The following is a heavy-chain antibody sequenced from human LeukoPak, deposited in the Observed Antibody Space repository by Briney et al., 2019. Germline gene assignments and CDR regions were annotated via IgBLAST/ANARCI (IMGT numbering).Heavy chain of an antibody. CDR3: AREMGSFTPGRSMHSGYDWAHYYYYYGMDV. Sequence: PSETLSLTCTVAGGSISSYCWSWIRQPAGKGLEWIGRIYTSGSTNYNPSLKSRVTMSVDTSKNQFSLKLSSVTAADTAVYYCAREMGSFTPGRSMHSGYDWAHYYYYYGMDVWGQGTTVTVSS. V-gene: IGHV4-4*07. CDR1: GGSISSYC. CDR2: IYTSGST. J-gene: IGHJ6*02. D-gene: IGHD5-12*01.